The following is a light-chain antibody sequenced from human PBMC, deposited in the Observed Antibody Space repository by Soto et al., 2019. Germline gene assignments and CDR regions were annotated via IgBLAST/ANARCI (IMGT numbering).Light chain of an antibody. J-gene: IGLJ3*02. CDR3: SSYAGSNDLV. CDR2: EVT. V-gene: IGLV2-8*01. CDR1: SSDVGGYNY. Sequence: QSALTQPPSASGSPGQSVTISCTGASSDVGGYNYVSWCQQHPGKAPKLMIYEVTKRPSGVPDRFSRSKSGNTASLTVSGLQAEDEADYYCSSYAGSNDLVFGGGTKLTVL.